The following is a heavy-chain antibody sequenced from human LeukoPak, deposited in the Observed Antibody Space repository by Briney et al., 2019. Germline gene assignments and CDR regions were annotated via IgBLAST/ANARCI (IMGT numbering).Heavy chain of an antibody. J-gene: IGHJ4*02. CDR2: IYTAGTT. D-gene: IGHD3-16*01. V-gene: IGHV3-53*04. Sequence: PGGSLRLSCAVSGFTVSGNYMTWVRQAPGKGLEWVSVIYTAGTTYYRDSVKGRFTISRHNSKNTVYLQMDSLRPEGTAVYYCASGPTYDYVRVILYWGQGTLVTVSS. CDR3: ASGPTYDYVRVILY. CDR1: GFTVSGNY.